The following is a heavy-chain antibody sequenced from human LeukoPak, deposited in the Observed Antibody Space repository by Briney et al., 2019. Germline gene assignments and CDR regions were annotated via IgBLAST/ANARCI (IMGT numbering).Heavy chain of an antibody. Sequence: KVSCKASGGTFSSYAISWVRQAPGQGLEWMGGIIPIFGTANYAQKFQGRVTITTDESTSTAYMEPSSLRSEDTAVYYCARSLAAAGTKYYYYYYMDVWGKGTTVTVSS. J-gene: IGHJ6*03. D-gene: IGHD6-13*01. V-gene: IGHV1-69*05. CDR3: ARSLAAAGTKYYYYYYMDV. CDR2: IIPIFGTA. CDR1: GGTFSSYA.